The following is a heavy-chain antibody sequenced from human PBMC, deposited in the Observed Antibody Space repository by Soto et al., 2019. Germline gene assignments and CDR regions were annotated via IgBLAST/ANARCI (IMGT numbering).Heavy chain of an antibody. D-gene: IGHD1-26*01. Sequence: EVQLLESGGGLVQPGGSLRLSCAASGFTFSSYAMRWVRQAPGKGLEWVSAISGSGDSTYYADSVKGRFTISRDNSKNTLYLQMNSLRAEDTAVYYCARRGSGSDYDYGGQGTLVTVSS. V-gene: IGHV3-23*01. CDR3: ARRGSGSDYDY. CDR2: ISGSGDST. CDR1: GFTFSSYA. J-gene: IGHJ4*02.